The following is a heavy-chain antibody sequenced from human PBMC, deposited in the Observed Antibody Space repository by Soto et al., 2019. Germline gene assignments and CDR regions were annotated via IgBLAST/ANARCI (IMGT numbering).Heavy chain of an antibody. V-gene: IGHV1-18*04. Sequence: AAVEVSCKXSGYTFTSYGISGVRQAPGQGLEWMGWISAYNGNTNYAQKPQGRVTMTTDTSTSTAYMELRSLRSDDTAVYYRARDGSAARPQGRGMDVWGQGTTVTVSS. CDR3: ARDGSAARPQGRGMDV. CDR2: ISAYNGNT. J-gene: IGHJ6*02. CDR1: GYTFTSYG. D-gene: IGHD6-6*01.